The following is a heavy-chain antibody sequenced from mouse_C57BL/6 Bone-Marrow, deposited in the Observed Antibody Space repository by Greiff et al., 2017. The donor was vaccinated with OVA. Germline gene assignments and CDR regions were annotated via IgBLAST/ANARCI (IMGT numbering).Heavy chain of an antibody. CDR1: GYAFSSSW. CDR2: IYPGDGDT. D-gene: IGHD1-1*01. V-gene: IGHV1-82*01. CDR3: ARGRGGSSYDYAMDY. Sequence: VKLMESGPELVKPGASVKISCKASGYAFSSSWMNWVKQRPGKGLEWIGRIYPGDGDTNYNGKFKGKATLTADKSSSTAYMQLSSLTSEDSAVYFCARGRGGSSYDYAMDYWGQGTSVTVSS. J-gene: IGHJ4*01.